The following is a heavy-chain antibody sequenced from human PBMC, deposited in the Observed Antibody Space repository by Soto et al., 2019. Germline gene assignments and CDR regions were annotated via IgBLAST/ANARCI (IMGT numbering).Heavy chain of an antibody. Sequence: GASVKVSCKASGYTFTSYYMHWVRQAPGQGLEWMGIINPSGGSTRYAQKFQGRLTMTRDTSTSTVYMELSSLSSDDTAVYYCVREMWTRSGPQNFFDYWGLGALVTVSS. V-gene: IGHV1-46*01. CDR2: INPSGGST. CDR3: VREMWTRSGPQNFFDY. CDR1: GYTFTSYY. J-gene: IGHJ4*02. D-gene: IGHD6-25*01.